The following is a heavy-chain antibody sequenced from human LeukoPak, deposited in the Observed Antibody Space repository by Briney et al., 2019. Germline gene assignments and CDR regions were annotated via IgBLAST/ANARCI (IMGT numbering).Heavy chain of an antibody. J-gene: IGHJ4*02. V-gene: IGHV3-9*01. CDR1: GFTFDDYA. Sequence: GRSLRLSCAASGFTFDDYAMHWVRQAPGKGLEWVSGISWNSGSIGYADSVKGRFTISRDNAKNSLYLQMNSLRAEDTAVYYCARDACSGSCHSDYWGQGTLVTVSS. CDR2: ISWNSGSI. D-gene: IGHD2-15*01. CDR3: ARDACSGSCHSDY.